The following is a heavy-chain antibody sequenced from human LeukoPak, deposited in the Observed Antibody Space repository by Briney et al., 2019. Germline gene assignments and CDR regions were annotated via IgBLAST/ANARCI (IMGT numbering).Heavy chain of an antibody. J-gene: IGHJ6*02. CDR3: AKDLGSSWYGSYYYYYGMDV. CDR2: ISWNSGSI. D-gene: IGHD6-13*01. Sequence: GESLRLSCAASGFTFDDYAMHWVRQAPGKGLEWVSGISWNSGSIGYADSVKGRFTISRDNAKNSLYPQMNSLRAEDTALYYCAKDLGSSWYGSYYYYYGMDVWGQGTTVTVSS. V-gene: IGHV3-9*01. CDR1: GFTFDDYA.